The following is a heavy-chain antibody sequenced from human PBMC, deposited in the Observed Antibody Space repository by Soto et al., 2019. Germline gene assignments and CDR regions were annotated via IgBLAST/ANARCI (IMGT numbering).Heavy chain of an antibody. CDR2: IYYSGST. CDR1: GGSISSGDYY. CDR3: ARAVPYDYVWGSYYYFDY. Sequence: SETLSLTCTVSGGSISSGDYYGSWIRQPPGKGLEWIGYIYYSGSTYYNPSLKSRVTIAVDTSKNQFSLKLSSVTAADTAVYYCARAVPYDYVWGSYYYFDYWGQGTLVTVSS. J-gene: IGHJ4*02. D-gene: IGHD3-16*01. V-gene: IGHV4-30-4*01.